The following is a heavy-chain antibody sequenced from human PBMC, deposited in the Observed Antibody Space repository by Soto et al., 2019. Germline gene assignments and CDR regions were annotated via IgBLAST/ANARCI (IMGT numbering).Heavy chain of an antibody. D-gene: IGHD5-12*01. J-gene: IGHJ3*02. CDR2: ISYDGSNK. CDR1: GVTFSSYG. CDR3: ARVRIEATLDVFDM. V-gene: IGHV3-30*03. Sequence: GGSLRLSCAASGVTFSSYGMHWVRQAPGKGLEWVAVISYDGSNKYYADSVKGRFTISRDNSKNTLSLQMSSLRAEDTAVYYCARVRIEATLDVFDMWGRGTMVTVSS.